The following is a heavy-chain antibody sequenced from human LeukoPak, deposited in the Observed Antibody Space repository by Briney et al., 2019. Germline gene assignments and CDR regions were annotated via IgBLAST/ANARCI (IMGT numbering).Heavy chain of an antibody. J-gene: IGHJ4*02. CDR3: ARPAYCGGNCYYFPDY. D-gene: IGHD2-21*02. CDR1: RFTFSSYI. CDR2: ISSCISYI. Sequence: GGSLRLSCASSRFTFSSYIMNEVRQAPGKGLAGVSSISSCISYIYYADSVKGRFTIYRDNAKNPLYLQMNSLRAEDTAVDYCARPAYCGGNCYYFPDYWGQGTLVTVSS. V-gene: IGHV3-21*01.